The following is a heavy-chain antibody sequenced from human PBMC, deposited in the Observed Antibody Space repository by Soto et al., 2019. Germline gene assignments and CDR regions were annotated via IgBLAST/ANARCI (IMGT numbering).Heavy chain of an antibody. J-gene: IGHJ6*02. Sequence: VASVKVSCKASGGTFSSYAISWVRQAPGQGLEWMGGIIPIFGTANYAQKFQGRVTITADESKSTAYMELSSMRSEDTAVYYCAREGPKPGSSSSPYYYYYGMDVWG. CDR2: IIPIFGTA. D-gene: IGHD6-6*01. CDR3: AREGPKPGSSSSPYYYYYGMDV. V-gene: IGHV1-69*13. CDR1: GGTFSSYA.